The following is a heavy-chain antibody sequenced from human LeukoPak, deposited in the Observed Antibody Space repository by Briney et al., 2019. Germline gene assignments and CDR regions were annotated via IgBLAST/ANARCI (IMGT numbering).Heavy chain of an antibody. Sequence: SETLSLTCTVSGGSISSSSYYWGWIRQPPGKGLEWTGSIYYTGRSYYNPSLESGVTISVDTSKNQFSLKLSSMTAADTAMYYCASLGKLGYYFDYWGQGTLVTVSS. V-gene: IGHV4-39*01. CDR1: GGSISSSSYY. J-gene: IGHJ4*02. CDR3: ASLGKLGYYFDY. CDR2: IYYTGRS. D-gene: IGHD3-16*01.